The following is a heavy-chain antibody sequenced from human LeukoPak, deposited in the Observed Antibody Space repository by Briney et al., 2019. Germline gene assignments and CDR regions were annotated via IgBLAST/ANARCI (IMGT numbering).Heavy chain of an antibody. D-gene: IGHD3-22*01. V-gene: IGHV3-74*03. CDR2: INRDGSTT. CDR1: EFTFSSYW. CDR3: ARGGDYYDSSGYFWRPAEIDY. Sequence: GGSLRLSCAASEFTFSSYWMHWVRQAPGKGLVWVSRINRDGSTTTYADSVKGRFTVSRDNAKNTLNLQMNSLRAEDTAVYYCARGGDYYDSSGYFWRPAEIDYWGQGTLVTVSS. J-gene: IGHJ4*02.